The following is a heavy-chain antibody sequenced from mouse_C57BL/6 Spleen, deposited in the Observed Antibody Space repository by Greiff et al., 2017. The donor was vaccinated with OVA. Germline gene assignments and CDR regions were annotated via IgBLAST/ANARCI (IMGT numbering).Heavy chain of an antibody. J-gene: IGHJ4*01. Sequence: VQLQQPGAELVKPGASVKMSCKASGYTFTSYWITWVKQRPGQGLEWIGDIYPGSGSTNYNEKFKSKATLTVDTSSSTAYMQLSSLTSEDSAVYDCARSKDYYGSSYAMDYWGQGTSVTVSS. V-gene: IGHV1-55*01. CDR1: GYTFTSYW. CDR3: ARSKDYYGSSYAMDY. D-gene: IGHD1-1*01. CDR2: IYPGSGST.